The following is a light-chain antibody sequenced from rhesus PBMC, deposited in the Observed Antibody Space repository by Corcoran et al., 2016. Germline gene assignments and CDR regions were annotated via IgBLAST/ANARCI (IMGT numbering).Light chain of an antibody. CDR2: KAS. V-gene: IGKV1-74*01. J-gene: IGKJ4*01. CDR1: ENVNNY. Sequence: DIQMTQSPSSLSASVGDRVTITCRASENVNNYLHWYQQKPGKAPKLLIYKASTLQSGVPSRFSGSGSGTDFTLTISSLQPEDFATYYCQHSYGTPLTFGGGTKGELK. CDR3: QHSYGTPLT.